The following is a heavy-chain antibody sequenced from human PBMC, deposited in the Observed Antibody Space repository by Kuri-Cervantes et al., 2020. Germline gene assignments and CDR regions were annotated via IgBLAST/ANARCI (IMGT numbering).Heavy chain of an antibody. CDR3: ARRPRMYVWGSYRRQYYFDY. CDR2: INTNTGNP. V-gene: IGHV7-4-1*02. Sequence: ASVKVSCKASGYTFTSYAMNWVRQAPGQGLEWMGWINTNTGNPTYAQGFTGRFVFSLDTSVSTAYLQISSLKAEDTAVYYCARRPRMYVWGSYRRQYYFDYWGQGTLVTVSS. CDR1: GYTFTSYA. D-gene: IGHD3-16*02. J-gene: IGHJ4*02.